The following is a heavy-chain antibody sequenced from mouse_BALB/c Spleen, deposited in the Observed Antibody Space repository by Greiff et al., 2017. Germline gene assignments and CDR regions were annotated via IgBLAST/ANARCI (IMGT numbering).Heavy chain of an antibody. Sequence: EVQLVESGGGLVKPGGSLKLSCAASGFTFSSYAMSWVRQTPEKRLEWVASISSGGSTYYPDSVKGRFTISSDNARNILYLQMSSLRAEDTAMYYCARGYHGSSSYFDYWGQGTTLTVSA. D-gene: IGHD1-1*01. CDR1: GFTFSSYA. CDR2: ISSGGST. CDR3: ARGYHGSSSYFDY. V-gene: IGHV5-6-5*01. J-gene: IGHJ2*01.